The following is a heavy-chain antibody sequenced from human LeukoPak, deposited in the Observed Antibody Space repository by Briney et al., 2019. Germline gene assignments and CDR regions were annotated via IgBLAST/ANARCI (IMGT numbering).Heavy chain of an antibody. CDR3: AQGGYSSSWYGDY. CDR2: IRYDGSNK. Sequence: GSLRLSCAASGFTFSSYGMHWVRQAPGKGLEWVAFIRYDGSNKYYADSVKGRFTISRDNSKNTLYLQMNSLRAEDTAVYYCAQGGYSSSWYGDYWGQGTLVTVSS. J-gene: IGHJ4*02. CDR1: GFTFSSYG. D-gene: IGHD6-13*01. V-gene: IGHV3-30*02.